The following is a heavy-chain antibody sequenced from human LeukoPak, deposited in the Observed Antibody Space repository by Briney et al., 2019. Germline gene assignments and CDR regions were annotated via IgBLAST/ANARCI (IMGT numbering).Heavy chain of an antibody. CDR3: ARDQGYCSGGSCYWDY. CDR1: GYTFTSYY. J-gene: IGHJ4*02. Sequence: SVKVSCKASGYTFTSYYIHWVRQAPGQGLEWMGRIIPIFGTANYAQKFQGRVTITTDESTSTAYMELSSLRSEDTAVYYCARDQGYCSGGSCYWDYWGQGTLVTVSS. V-gene: IGHV1-69*05. CDR2: IIPIFGTA. D-gene: IGHD2-15*01.